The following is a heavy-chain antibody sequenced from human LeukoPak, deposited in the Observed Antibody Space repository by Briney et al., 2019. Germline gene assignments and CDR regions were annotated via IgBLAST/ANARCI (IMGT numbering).Heavy chain of an antibody. D-gene: IGHD1-26*01. J-gene: IGHJ3*02. V-gene: IGHV4-38-2*02. CDR3: ARGIIVGATRDAFDI. CDR2: IYHSGST. CDR1: GYSISSGYY. Sequence: SETLSLTCTVSGYSISSGYYWGWIRQPPGKGLEWIGSIYHSGSTYYNPSLKSRVTISVDTSKNQFSLKLSSVTAADTAVYYCARGIIVGATRDAFDIWGQGTMVTVSS.